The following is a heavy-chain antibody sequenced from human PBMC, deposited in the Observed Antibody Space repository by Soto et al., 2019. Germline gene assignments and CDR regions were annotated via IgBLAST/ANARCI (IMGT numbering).Heavy chain of an antibody. Sequence: RQTTGKGLEWVSVIYSGGSTYYADSVKGRFTISRDNSKNTLYLQMNSLRAEDTAVYYCARDNGYSGYSWETYSLYYLGVRGERTTGT. CDR2: IYSGGST. V-gene: IGHV3-66*01. J-gene: IGHJ6*03. CDR3: ARDNGYSGYSWETYSLYYLGV. D-gene: IGHD3-22*01.